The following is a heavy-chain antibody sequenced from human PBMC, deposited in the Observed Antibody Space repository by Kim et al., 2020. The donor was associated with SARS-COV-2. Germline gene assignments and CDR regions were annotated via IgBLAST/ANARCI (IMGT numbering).Heavy chain of an antibody. CDR2: IKQDGTQQ. CDR1: GFTFGSYW. J-gene: IGHJ1*01. D-gene: IGHD3-9*01. V-gene: IGHV3-7*03. Sequence: GGSLRLSCAASGFTFGSYWMTWVRQAPGKGLEWVANIKQDGTQQYYVDSVRGRFTVSRDGANMYLQMNSLRAEDTAAYYCARTLTGTTESFEYWGRGTLVTVSS. CDR3: ARTLTGTTESFEY.